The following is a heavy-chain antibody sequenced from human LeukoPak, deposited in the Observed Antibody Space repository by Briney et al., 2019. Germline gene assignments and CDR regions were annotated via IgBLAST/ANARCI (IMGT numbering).Heavy chain of an antibody. D-gene: IGHD5-18*01. J-gene: IGHJ4*02. CDR3: ARDERPDTAMVGY. CDR1: GGTFSSYA. Sequence: SVKVSCKASGGTFSSYAISWVRQAPGQGLEWMGGIIPIFGTANYAQKFQGRVTITTDESTSTAYMELSSLRAEDTALYYCARDERPDTAMVGYWGQGTLVTVSS. CDR2: IIPIFGTA. V-gene: IGHV1-69*05.